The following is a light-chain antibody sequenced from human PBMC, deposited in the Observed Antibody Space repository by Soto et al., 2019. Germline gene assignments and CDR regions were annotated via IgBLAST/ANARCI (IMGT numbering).Light chain of an antibody. CDR2: DAS. V-gene: IGKV3-11*01. J-gene: IGKJ5*01. CDR3: QLRNT. Sequence: EIMLTISPATLSLSPRERATLSCRASQSVSSYLAWYQQKPGQAPRLLIYDASNRATGIPARFSGSGSGTDFTLTNSRLEPEDFAVYYCQLRNTFGQGTRLEIK. CDR1: QSVSSY.